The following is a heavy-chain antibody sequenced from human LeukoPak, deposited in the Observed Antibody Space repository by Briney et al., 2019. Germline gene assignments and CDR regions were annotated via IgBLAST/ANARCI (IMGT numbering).Heavy chain of an antibody. J-gene: IGHJ4*02. D-gene: IGHD3-10*01. Sequence: GGSLRLSCAASGLTVTSDCMSWVRQAPGKELEGVSVIYRGGSTYYADSVQGRFTISRDKTNNTLYLQMNSLRADDTAVYYCTLRGSGSHYEGASVYWGQGTLVTVSS. V-gene: IGHV3-66*01. CDR1: GLTVTSDC. CDR3: TLRGSGSHYEGASVY. CDR2: IYRGGST.